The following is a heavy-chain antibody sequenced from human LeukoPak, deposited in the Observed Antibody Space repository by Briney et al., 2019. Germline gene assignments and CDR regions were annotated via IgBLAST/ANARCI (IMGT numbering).Heavy chain of an antibody. V-gene: IGHV3-23*01. D-gene: IGHD2-21*01. Sequence: GGSLRLSCAASGFYFSTYAMIWVRQAPGEGLQWVSGISNSGDSTYYLDSVKGRFTISRDNSKNTLHLQMSSLRAEDTALYYCVKDRCDRATCPEVWGQGTLVTVSS. CDR3: VKDRCDRATCPEV. CDR1: GFYFSTYA. J-gene: IGHJ4*02. CDR2: ISNSGDST.